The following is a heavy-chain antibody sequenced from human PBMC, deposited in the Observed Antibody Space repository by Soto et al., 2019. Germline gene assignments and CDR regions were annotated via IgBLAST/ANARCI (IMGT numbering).Heavy chain of an antibody. CDR2: IYYSGST. J-gene: IGHJ4*02. V-gene: IGHV4-59*01. D-gene: IGHD1-26*01. CDR3: ARRYGSCFDY. Sequence: QVQLQESGPGLVKPSETLSLTCTVSGGSISSYYWSWIRQPPGKGLEWIGDIYYSGSTNYNPSLKSRVTIAVDTAKNQFSRKLSSVTAADTAVYYCARRYGSCFDYWGQGTLVTVSS. CDR1: GGSISSYY.